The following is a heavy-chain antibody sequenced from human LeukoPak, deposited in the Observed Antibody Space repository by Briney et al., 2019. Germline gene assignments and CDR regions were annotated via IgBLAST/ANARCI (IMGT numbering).Heavy chain of an antibody. Sequence: PGGSLRLSCEASGFTFSDYALSWVRQAPGKGLEWVSAISNSGYDTYDADSVKGRFTISRGNSKNTLYLQMNSLRAEDTAIYFCARQLGYCSSGSCYFDSWGQGTLVTVSS. V-gene: IGHV3-23*01. CDR1: GFTFSDYA. D-gene: IGHD2-15*01. CDR3: ARQLGYCSSGSCYFDS. J-gene: IGHJ4*02. CDR2: ISNSGYDT.